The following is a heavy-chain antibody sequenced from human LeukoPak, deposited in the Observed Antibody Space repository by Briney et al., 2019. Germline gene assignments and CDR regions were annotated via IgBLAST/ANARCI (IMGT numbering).Heavy chain of an antibody. J-gene: IGHJ5*02. CDR3: ARDRSGSYECWFDP. CDR1: GYTFTGYY. D-gene: IGHD1-26*01. CDR2: INPNSGGT. V-gene: IGHV1-2*02. Sequence: ASVKVSCKASGYTFTGYYMYWVRQAPGQGLEWMGWINPNSGGTNYAQKFQGRVTMTRDTSITTAYMELSRLRSDDTAVYYCARDRSGSYECWFDPWGQGTLVTVSS.